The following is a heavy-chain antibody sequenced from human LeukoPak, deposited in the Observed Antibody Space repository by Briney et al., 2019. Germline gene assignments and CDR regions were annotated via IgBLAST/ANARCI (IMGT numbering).Heavy chain of an antibody. CDR3: ATEVGSRYFEY. V-gene: IGHV1-24*01. D-gene: IGHD6-19*01. CDR1: GYTLTDLS. Sequence: GASVKVSCKVSGYTLTDLSMHWVRQAPGKGLEWMGGVDSDDGGRLYAQKFQGRVTMTEDAFIDTAYMELSGLRSDDTAVYFCATEVGSRYFEYWGQGALVTVSS. J-gene: IGHJ4*02. CDR2: VDSDDGGR.